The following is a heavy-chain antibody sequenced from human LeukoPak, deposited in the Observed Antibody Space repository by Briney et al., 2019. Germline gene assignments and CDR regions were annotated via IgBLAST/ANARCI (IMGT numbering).Heavy chain of an antibody. CDR1: GFTFSSYW. CDR3: AREAVISGGDCYFDY. D-gene: IGHD2-21*01. V-gene: IGHV3-7*01. J-gene: IGHJ4*02. Sequence: GGSLRLSCAASGFTFSSYWMSWVRRAPGKGLEWVANIKQDGSEKYYVDSVKGRFTISRDNAKNSLYLQMNSLRAEDTAVYYCAREAVISGGDCYFDYWGQGTLVTVSS. CDR2: IKQDGSEK.